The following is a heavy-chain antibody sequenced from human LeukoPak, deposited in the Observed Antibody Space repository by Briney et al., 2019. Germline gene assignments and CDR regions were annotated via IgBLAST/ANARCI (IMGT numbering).Heavy chain of an antibody. Sequence: SETLSLTCAVYGGSFSGYYWSWIRQPPGKGLEWIGGINHSGSTNYNPSLKSRVTISVDTSKNQFSLKLSSVTAADTAVYYCARGESCANGVCYYWDYWGQGTLLTVSS. CDR1: GGSFSGYY. J-gene: IGHJ4*02. CDR3: ARGESCANGVCYYWDY. V-gene: IGHV4-34*01. D-gene: IGHD2-8*01. CDR2: INHSGST.